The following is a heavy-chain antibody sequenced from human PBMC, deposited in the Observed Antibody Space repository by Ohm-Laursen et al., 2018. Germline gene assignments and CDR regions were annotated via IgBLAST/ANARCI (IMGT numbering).Heavy chain of an antibody. CDR1: GFTFSNYG. CDR3: AKIHDAGYSYYAIDV. J-gene: IGHJ6*02. CDR2: IWYDGTNK. D-gene: IGHD1-14*01. Sequence: SLRLSCAASGFTFSNYGMHWVRQAPGKGLEWLAVIWYDGTNKYYADSVEGRFTISRDNSKNMLYLQMGSLRVEDTAVYYCAKIHDAGYSYYAIDVWGQGTTVTVSS. V-gene: IGHV3-33*06.